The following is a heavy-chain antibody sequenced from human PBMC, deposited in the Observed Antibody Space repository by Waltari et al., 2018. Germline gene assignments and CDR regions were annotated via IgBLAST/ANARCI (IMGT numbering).Heavy chain of an antibody. CDR2: ITPNSGGT. CDR1: GYTFTDYY. V-gene: IGHV1-2*02. D-gene: IGHD5-12*01. Sequence: QVQLVQSGAEVKKPGAPVKVSCKASGYTFTDYYMHWVRQAPGQGLEWMGWITPNSGGTFYAQKFQGRVTMTRDTSVSTAYMELSSLRSDDTAVYYCARYSGYDLDYWGQGALVSVSS. J-gene: IGHJ4*02. CDR3: ARYSGYDLDY.